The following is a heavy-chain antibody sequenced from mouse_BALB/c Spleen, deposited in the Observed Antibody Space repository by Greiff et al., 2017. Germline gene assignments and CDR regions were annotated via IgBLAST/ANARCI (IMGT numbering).Heavy chain of an antibody. Sequence: EVMLVESGGGLVKPGGSLKLSCAASGFTFSDYYMYWVRQTPEKRLEWVATISDGGSYTYYPDSVKGRFTISRDNAKNNLYLQMSSLKSEDTAMYYCARVYYGNYAGFAYWGQGTLVTVSA. J-gene: IGHJ3*01. CDR3: ARVYYGNYAGFAY. CDR1: GFTFSDYY. D-gene: IGHD2-1*01. CDR2: ISDGGSYT. V-gene: IGHV5-4*02.